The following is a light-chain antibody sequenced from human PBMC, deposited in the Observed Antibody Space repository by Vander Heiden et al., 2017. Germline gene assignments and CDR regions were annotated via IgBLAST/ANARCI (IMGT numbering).Light chain of an antibody. CDR2: FGS. Sequence: IVMTQSLPSLPVTPREPASISWRSTQSFLHTNGYNYLDWYLQKPGQSPQLLIYFGSNRAPGVPDRFSGSGSGTDFTLKISRVEAEDVGLYYCMQALQTPLTFGGGTKVEIK. CDR1: QSFLHTNGYNY. J-gene: IGKJ4*01. CDR3: MQALQTPLT. V-gene: IGKV2-28*01.